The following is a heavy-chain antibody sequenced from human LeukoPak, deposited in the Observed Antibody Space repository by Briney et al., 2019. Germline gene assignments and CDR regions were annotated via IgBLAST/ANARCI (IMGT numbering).Heavy chain of an antibody. CDR3: ARGPLLWFGEFQYGGYDY. CDR1: GGSISSYY. J-gene: IGHJ4*02. CDR2: IYTSGST. D-gene: IGHD3-10*01. Sequence: SETLCLTCTVSGGSISSYYWSWIRQPAGKGLEWIGRIYTSGSTNHNPSLKSQVTMSVDTSKNQFSLKLSSVTAADTAVYYCARGPLLWFGEFQYGGYDYWGQGTLGSVSS. V-gene: IGHV4-4*07.